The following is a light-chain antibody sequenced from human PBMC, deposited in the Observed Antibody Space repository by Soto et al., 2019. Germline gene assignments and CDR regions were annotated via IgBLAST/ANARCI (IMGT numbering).Light chain of an antibody. Sequence: IQLTQSPSSLTASVGDRVTINCRARQGISSYLAWYQQKPGKAPKFLIYAASTLRSGVPSRFSGSGSGIDFTLTVISLQPEDFGTYYCLQVNSFPLSFGGGTKVEFK. CDR3: LQVNSFPLS. V-gene: IGKV1-9*01. J-gene: IGKJ4*01. CDR1: QGISSY. CDR2: AAS.